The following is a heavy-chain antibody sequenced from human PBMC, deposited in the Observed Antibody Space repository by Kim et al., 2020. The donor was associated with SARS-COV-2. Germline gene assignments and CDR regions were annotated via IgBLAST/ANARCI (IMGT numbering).Heavy chain of an antibody. Sequence: GESLKISCKGSGYSFTSYWISWVRQMPGKGLEWMGRIDPSDSYTNYSPSFQGHVTISADKSISTAYLQWSSLKASDTAMYYCARRRGGGAVAEEIDYWGQGTLVTVSS. V-gene: IGHV5-10-1*01. CDR1: GYSFTSYW. CDR2: IDPSDSYT. J-gene: IGHJ4*02. CDR3: ARRRGGGAVAEEIDY. D-gene: IGHD6-19*01.